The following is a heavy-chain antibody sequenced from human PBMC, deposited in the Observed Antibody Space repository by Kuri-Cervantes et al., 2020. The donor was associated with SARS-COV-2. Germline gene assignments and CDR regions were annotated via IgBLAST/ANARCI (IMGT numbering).Heavy chain of an antibody. CDR3: ARDLGGYFDY. J-gene: IGHJ4*02. V-gene: IGHV3-11*06. D-gene: IGHD3-16*01. CDR1: GFTFSDYY. Sequence: GESLKISCAAFGFTFSDYYMSWIRQAPGKGLEWVSYISSSSSYTNYADSVKGRFTISRDNAKNSLYLQMNSLRDEDTAVYYCARDLGGYFDYWGQGTLVTVSS. CDR2: ISSSSSYT.